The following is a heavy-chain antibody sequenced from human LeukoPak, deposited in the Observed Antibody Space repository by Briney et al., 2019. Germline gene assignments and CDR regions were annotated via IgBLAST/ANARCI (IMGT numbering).Heavy chain of an antibody. CDR2: IYSGGST. D-gene: IGHD6-19*01. J-gene: IGHJ1*01. Sequence: GGSLRLSCAASGFTVSNNYMSWVRQAPGKGLEWVSVIYSGGSTYYADSVKGRFTISRDNSKNTLYLQMNSLRAEDTAVYYCARDQTYSSGWILFQHWGQGTLVTVSS. CDR3: ARDQTYSSGWILFQH. V-gene: IGHV3-66*01. CDR1: GFTVSNNY.